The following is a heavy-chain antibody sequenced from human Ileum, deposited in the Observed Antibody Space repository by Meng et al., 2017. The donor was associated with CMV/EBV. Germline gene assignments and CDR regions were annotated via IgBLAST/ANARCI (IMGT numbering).Heavy chain of an antibody. D-gene: IGHD5/OR15-5a*01. CDR1: GGSFSGYY. V-gene: IGHV4-34*01. CDR2: LNHSGST. CDR3: ARGKRGYSVYDY. J-gene: IGHJ4*02. Sequence: SAVYGGSFSGYYWGLLRQPPGEGLEWIGELNHSGSTNYNPSLKSRVTISVDTSKNQFSLKLSSVTAADTAVYYCARGKRGYSVYDYWGQGTLVTVSS.